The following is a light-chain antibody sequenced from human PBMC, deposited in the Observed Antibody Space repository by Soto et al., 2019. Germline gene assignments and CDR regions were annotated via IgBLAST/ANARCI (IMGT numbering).Light chain of an antibody. V-gene: IGKV3-15*01. CDR2: GAA. CDR1: QSVFSS. CDR3: QQYHNWPA. J-gene: IGKJ1*01. Sequence: EMVMTQSPATLSVSPGERATLSCRASQSVFSSLAWYQQKPGQAPRLLIYGAATRATGIPARFSGSGSGTEFTLTINSLQSEDFAVYYCQQYHNWPAFGQGTKVEIK.